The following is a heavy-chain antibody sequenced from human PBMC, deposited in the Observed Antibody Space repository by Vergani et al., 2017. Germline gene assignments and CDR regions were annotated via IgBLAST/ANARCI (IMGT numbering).Heavy chain of an antibody. V-gene: IGHV4-61*02. CDR1: GGSISSGSYY. CDR2: IYTSGRT. J-gene: IGHJ6*02. Sequence: QVQLQESGPGLVKPSQTLSLTCTVSGGSISSGSYYWSWIRQPAGKGLEWIGRIYTSGRTNYNPSLKSRFTISVDTSTNQFSLKLSSVTAADTAGYYWARDQEAVAGIDYYYYGMDVWGQGTTVTVSS. CDR3: ARDQEAVAGIDYYYYGMDV. D-gene: IGHD6-19*01.